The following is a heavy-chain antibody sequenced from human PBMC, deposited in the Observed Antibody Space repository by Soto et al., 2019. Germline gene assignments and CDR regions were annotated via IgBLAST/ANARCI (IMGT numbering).Heavy chain of an antibody. V-gene: IGHV3-30*18. J-gene: IGHJ3*01. D-gene: IGHD1-26*01. Sequence: GGSLRLSCAASGFTFSSYGMHWVRQAPGKGLEWVAAIAYDGSNKYYADSVKGRFTISRDNSKNTLYLQMNSLRAEDTAVYYCAKDKDPLVGAPGTAFDVWGQGTMVTVSS. CDR2: IAYDGSNK. CDR3: AKDKDPLVGAPGTAFDV. CDR1: GFTFSSYG.